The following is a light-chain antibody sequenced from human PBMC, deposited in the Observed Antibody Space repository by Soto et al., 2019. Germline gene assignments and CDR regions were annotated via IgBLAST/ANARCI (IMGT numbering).Light chain of an antibody. CDR3: QQYNSYSST. CDR2: KAS. V-gene: IGKV1-5*03. CDR1: QTISSW. Sequence: DIQMSQSPSTLSGSVGDRVTINCRASQTISSWLAWYQQKPGKAPKLLIYKASTLKSGVPSRFSGSGSGTEFTLTISSLQPDDFATYYCQQYNSYSSTFGHGTKVDIK. J-gene: IGKJ1*01.